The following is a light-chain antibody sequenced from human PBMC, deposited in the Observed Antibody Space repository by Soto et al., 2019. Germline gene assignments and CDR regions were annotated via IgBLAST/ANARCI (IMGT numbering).Light chain of an antibody. V-gene: IGKV3-15*01. CDR1: QSVSST. CDR3: QQYNNWPPV. CDR2: ATS. J-gene: IGKJ5*01. Sequence: EIVLTQSPGTLSLSPGQRATLSCSASQSVSSTFFAWYQQKPGQAPRLLLYATSTRATGIPARFSGSGSGKEFTLTISSLQSEDFEVYYCQQYNNWPPVFGQGTRLEIK.